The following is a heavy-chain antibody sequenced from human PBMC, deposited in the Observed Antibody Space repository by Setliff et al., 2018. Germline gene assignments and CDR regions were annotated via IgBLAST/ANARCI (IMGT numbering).Heavy chain of an antibody. CDR2: IKGKNDGLAT. CDR1: GFTFSTAW. D-gene: IGHD6-6*01. Sequence: GGSLRLSCAASGFTFSTAWMNWVRQAPGKGLEWVGRIKGKNDGLATDYAAPVKGRFTISRDDSKNTLYLQMNSLKTEDTAVYYCARDSGSPLDYWGQGTLVTVSS. V-gene: IGHV3-15*07. CDR3: ARDSGSPLDY. J-gene: IGHJ4*02.